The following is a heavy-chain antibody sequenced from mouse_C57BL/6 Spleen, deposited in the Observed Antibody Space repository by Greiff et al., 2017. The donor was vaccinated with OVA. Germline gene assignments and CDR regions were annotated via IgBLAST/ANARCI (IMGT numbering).Heavy chain of an antibody. Sequence: VQLQQSGPELVKPGASVKISCKASGYAFSSSWMNWVKQRPGKGLEWIGRIYPGDGDTNYNGKFKGKATLTADKSSSTAYMQLSSLTSKDSAVYFCARNWDDAMDYWGQGTSVTVSS. J-gene: IGHJ4*01. V-gene: IGHV1-82*01. CDR3: ARNWDDAMDY. CDR1: GYAFSSSW. D-gene: IGHD4-1*01. CDR2: IYPGDGDT.